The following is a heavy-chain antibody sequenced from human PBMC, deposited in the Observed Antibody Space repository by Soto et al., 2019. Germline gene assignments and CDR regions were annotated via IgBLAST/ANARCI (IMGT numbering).Heavy chain of an antibody. V-gene: IGHV3-21*01. CDR3: ARGNSELYSTSPDYYYYCMDV. J-gene: IGHJ6*03. CDR1: GFTFSNYS. D-gene: IGHD6-6*01. CDR2: ISSSSSYI. Sequence: GGSLSLSCAVSGFTFSNYSMNCVRQAPGKGLERVSFISSSSSYIYYADSVKGRFSISRDNAKNSLYLQMNSLRAEDTAVYYCARGNSELYSTSPDYYYYCMDVWGKGTTVTVSS.